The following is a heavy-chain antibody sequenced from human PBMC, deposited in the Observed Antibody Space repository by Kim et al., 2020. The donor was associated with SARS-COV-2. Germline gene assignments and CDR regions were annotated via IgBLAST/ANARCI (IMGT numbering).Heavy chain of an antibody. CDR1: GFTFGDYA. V-gene: IGHV3-49*04. J-gene: IGHJ3*02. CDR2: IRSKAYGGTT. CDR3: TRDRPTWYGDYLGNDFDI. D-gene: IGHD4-17*01. Sequence: GGSLRLSCTASGFTFGDYAMSWVRQAPGKGLEWVGFIRSKAYGGTTEYAASVKGRFTISRDDSKSIAYLQMNSLKTEDTAVYYCTRDRPTWYGDYLGNDFDIWGQGTMVTVSS.